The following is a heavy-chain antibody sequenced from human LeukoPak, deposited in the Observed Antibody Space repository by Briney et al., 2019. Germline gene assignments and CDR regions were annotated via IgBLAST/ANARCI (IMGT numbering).Heavy chain of an antibody. V-gene: IGHV3-48*03. J-gene: IGHJ6*02. CDR1: GFTFSSYE. D-gene: IGHD1-1*01. CDR2: ISSSGSTI. CDR3: ARDTTYGMDV. Sequence: GGSLRLSCAASGFTFSSYEMNWVRQAPGKGLEWGSYISSSGSTIYYADSVKGRFTISRDNAKNSLYLQMNSLRAEDTAVYYCARDTTYGMDVWGQGTTVTVSS.